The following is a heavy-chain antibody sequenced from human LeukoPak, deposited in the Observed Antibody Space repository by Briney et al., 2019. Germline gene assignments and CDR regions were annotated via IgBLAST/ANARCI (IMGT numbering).Heavy chain of an antibody. CDR2: ISAYNGNT. D-gene: IGHD5-12*01. Sequence: GASVKVSCKASGYTFTSYGISWVRQAPGQGLEWMGWISAYNGNTNCAQKLQGRVTMTTDTSTSTAYMELRSLRSDDTAVYYCARDHSKYSGYDSFDYWGQGTLVTVSS. V-gene: IGHV1-18*01. CDR1: GYTFTSYG. J-gene: IGHJ4*02. CDR3: ARDHSKYSGYDSFDY.